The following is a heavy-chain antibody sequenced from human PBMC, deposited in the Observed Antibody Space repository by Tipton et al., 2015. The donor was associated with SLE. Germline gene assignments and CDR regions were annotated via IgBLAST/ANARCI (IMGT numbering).Heavy chain of an antibody. J-gene: IGHJ4*02. CDR1: GFSVNRFG. V-gene: IGHV3-9*01. D-gene: IGHD2/OR15-2a*01. CDR3: AKGGKDYWCGHYTLED. CDR2: ISWNAGTI. Sequence: SLRLSCTASGFSVNRFGMHWVRQAPGKGLEWVSGISWNAGTISYVGAVKGRFTMSKVNAKNSVYLQMNSLRADDTALYYCAKGGKDYWCGHYTLEDCGQGILVTISS.